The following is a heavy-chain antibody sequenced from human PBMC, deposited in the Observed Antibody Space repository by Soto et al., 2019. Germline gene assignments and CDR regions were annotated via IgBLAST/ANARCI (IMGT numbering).Heavy chain of an antibody. J-gene: IGHJ4*02. CDR3: SRGFKTNFDY. CDR1: GDSVSSNSAA. Sequence: SQTLSLTCAISGDSVSSNSAAWNWIRQSPSRGLEWLGRTYYWSKWYNDYAISVKSRITNNPDTSKNQFSLQLNTVTPDDTAVYYCSRGFKTNFDYWGQGTLVTVSS. CDR2: TYYWSKWYN. V-gene: IGHV6-1*01.